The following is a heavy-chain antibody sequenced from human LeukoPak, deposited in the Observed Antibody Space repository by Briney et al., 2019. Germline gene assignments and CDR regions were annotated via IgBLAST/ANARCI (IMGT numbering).Heavy chain of an antibody. CDR3: ARDLITMVQGEADY. Sequence: GGSLRLSCAASGFTFSNYNMNWVRQAPGKGLGWVSYISTSGSTIYYADSVKGRFTISRDNAENSLYLQMNSLRDEDTAVYYCARDLITMVQGEADYWGQGTLVTVSS. D-gene: IGHD3-10*01. CDR1: GFTFSNYN. CDR2: ISTSGSTI. V-gene: IGHV3-48*02. J-gene: IGHJ4*02.